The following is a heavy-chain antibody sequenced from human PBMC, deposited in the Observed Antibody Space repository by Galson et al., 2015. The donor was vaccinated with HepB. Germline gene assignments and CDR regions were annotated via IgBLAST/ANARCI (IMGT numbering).Heavy chain of an antibody. CDR3: AKDQGTSSCLPDAFDL. CDR1: GFTFSSYA. Sequence: SLRLSCAASGFTFSSYAMSWVRQAPGKGLEWVSTISGSGGSTYYTDSVKGRFTISRDNSKNTLHLQMNSLRPEDTAVYYCAKDQGTSSCLPDAFDLWGQGTMVTVSS. D-gene: IGHD2-2*01. V-gene: IGHV3-23*01. CDR2: ISGSGGST. J-gene: IGHJ3*01.